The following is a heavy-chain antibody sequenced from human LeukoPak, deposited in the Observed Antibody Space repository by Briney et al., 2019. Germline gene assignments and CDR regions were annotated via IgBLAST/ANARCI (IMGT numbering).Heavy chain of an antibody. Sequence: SETLSLTCAVYGGSFSGYYWSWIRQPPGKGLERIGEINHSGSTNYNPSLKSRVTISVDTSKNQFSLKLSSVTAADTAVYYCARGLYDSSGYYYPLGGHWFDPWGQGTLVTVSS. V-gene: IGHV4-34*01. CDR1: GGSFSGYY. CDR3: ARGLYDSSGYYYPLGGHWFDP. J-gene: IGHJ5*02. CDR2: INHSGST. D-gene: IGHD3-22*01.